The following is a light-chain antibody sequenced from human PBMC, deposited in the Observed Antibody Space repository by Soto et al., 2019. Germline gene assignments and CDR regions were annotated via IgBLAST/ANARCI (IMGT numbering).Light chain of an antibody. CDR3: QQYGSSPSS. CDR1: QTVTSTY. V-gene: IGKV3-20*01. J-gene: IGKJ4*01. Sequence: DIVLTQSPGTLSLSPGERATLSCRASQTVTSTYLAWYQHKPGQAPRLLIKGASSRATGISDRFSGSGSGTAFTLTISRLEPEDFAIYYCQQYGSSPSSFGGGTKVDIK. CDR2: GAS.